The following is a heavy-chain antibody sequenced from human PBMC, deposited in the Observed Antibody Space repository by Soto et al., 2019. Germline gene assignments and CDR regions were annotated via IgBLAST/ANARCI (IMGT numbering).Heavy chain of an antibody. D-gene: IGHD2-21*01. Sequence: EVQLVESGGGLVQPGRSLRLSCAASGFTFDDYAMHWVRKAPGKGLEWVYGISGNSGSIGSAESVKGRFTISRDNAKNTLYLQMNSLRAEDTALYYCAKDGRVIMSGYMDVWGKGTTVTVSS. CDR3: AKDGRVIMSGYMDV. J-gene: IGHJ6*03. V-gene: IGHV3-9*01. CDR2: ISGNSGSI. CDR1: GFTFDDYA.